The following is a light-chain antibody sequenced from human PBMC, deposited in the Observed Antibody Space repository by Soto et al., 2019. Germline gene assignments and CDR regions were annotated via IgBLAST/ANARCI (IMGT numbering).Light chain of an antibody. CDR3: TSYTSASTLV. CDR2: EAA. V-gene: IGLV2-14*01. CDR1: SDDIGANNY. Sequence: QSALTQPASVSVSPGQSITTSCTGTSDDIGANNYVSWYQHHPGKAPKILIYEAANRPSGISHRFSGSKSGNTASLTISGLQAEDEADYFCTSYTSASTLVFGGGTKLNVL. J-gene: IGLJ2*01.